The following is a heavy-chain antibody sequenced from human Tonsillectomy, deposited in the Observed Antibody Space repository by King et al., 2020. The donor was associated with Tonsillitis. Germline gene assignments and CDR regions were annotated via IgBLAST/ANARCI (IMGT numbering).Heavy chain of an antibody. CDR2: ISYGGRT. D-gene: IGHD4-17*01. J-gene: IGHJ5*02. CDR1: GGSISGTSDY. Sequence: LQLQESGPGLVKPSETLSLTCTVSGGSISGTSDYWAWIRQAPREGLEWLGSISYGGRTYYNPSLRSRVTLSMDTSRNEFSLKLNSVTAADTAVYYCARHDHSDYGDPNWFDPWGQGTLVTVSS. V-gene: IGHV4-39*07. CDR3: ARHDHSDYGDPNWFDP.